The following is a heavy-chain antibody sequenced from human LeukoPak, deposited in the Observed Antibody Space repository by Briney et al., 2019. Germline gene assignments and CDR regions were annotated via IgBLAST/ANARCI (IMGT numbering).Heavy chain of an antibody. CDR1: GFTFSTYT. Sequence: GGSLRLSCAASGFTFSTYTMYWVRHPPGKRLEWVSIIGSSGGGIHYADSVKGRFTVSRDDSKNALYLQMNSLRVEDTAVYYCAIDPNWGTHSWGQGVLVTVSS. CDR3: AIDPNWGTHS. J-gene: IGHJ4*02. D-gene: IGHD7-27*01. CDR2: IGSSGGGI. V-gene: IGHV3-23*01.